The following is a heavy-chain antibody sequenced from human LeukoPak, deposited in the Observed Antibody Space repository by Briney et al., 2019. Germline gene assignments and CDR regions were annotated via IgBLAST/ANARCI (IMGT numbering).Heavy chain of an antibody. CDR3: VRDNPRQQGFAY. V-gene: IGHV3-21*04. CDR1: VFAFSNYE. D-gene: IGHD6-13*01. J-gene: IGHJ4*02. Sequence: GGSLRLSCTASVFAFSNYEMTWVRQAPGKGLDWVSNIGGSGANTYYADSVEGRFTISRDNAKNSLYLQMNSLRAEDTAVYYCVRDNPRQQGFAYWGQGTLVTVSS. CDR2: IGGSGANT.